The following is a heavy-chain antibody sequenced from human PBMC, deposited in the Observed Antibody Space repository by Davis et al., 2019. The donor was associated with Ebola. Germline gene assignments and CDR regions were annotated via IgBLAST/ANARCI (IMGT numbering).Heavy chain of an antibody. D-gene: IGHD4-17*01. J-gene: IGHJ4*02. V-gene: IGHV1-69*04. Sequence: AASVKVSCKASEGTFGNYAINWVRQAPGRGLEWMGRIIPQVDTTNYARMFQDRVTITADKSTNTAYMEVNNLKSGDTAVYFCASGPWVFTARRGLTLDYWGQGTEVTVSS. CDR3: ASGPWVFTARRGLTLDY. CDR2: IIPQVDTT. CDR1: EGTFGNYA.